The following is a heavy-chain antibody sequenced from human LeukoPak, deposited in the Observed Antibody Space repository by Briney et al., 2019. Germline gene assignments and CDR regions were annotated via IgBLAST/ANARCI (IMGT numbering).Heavy chain of an antibody. J-gene: IGHJ5*01. D-gene: IGHD2/OR15-2a*01. CDR1: GGSFSGYY. CDR3: AKCRGPHIVIVPTSFVYSTFDP. CDR2: INHSGST. V-gene: IGHV4-34*01. Sequence: PSETLSLTCAVYGGSFSGYYWSWIRQPPGKGLEWIGEINHSGSTNYNPSLKSRVTISVDTSKNQFSLKLSSVTAADTAAYYCAKCRGPHIVIVPTSFVYSTFDPWGQGTPVTVSP.